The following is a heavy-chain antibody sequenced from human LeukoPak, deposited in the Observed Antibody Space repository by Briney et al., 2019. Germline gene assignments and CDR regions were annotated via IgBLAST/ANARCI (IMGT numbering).Heavy chain of an antibody. J-gene: IGHJ4*02. D-gene: IGHD3-3*01. CDR3: ASFHLYYDFWSGPDYFDY. CDR2: INWNSGSI. Sequence: GGSLRLSCAASGFTLDDYGMHWVRQAPGKGLEWVSGINWNSGSIGYADSVKGRFTISRDSAKNSLYLQMNSLRAEDTAVYYCASFHLYYDFWSGPDYFDYWGQGTLVTVSS. CDR1: GFTLDDYG. V-gene: IGHV3-9*01.